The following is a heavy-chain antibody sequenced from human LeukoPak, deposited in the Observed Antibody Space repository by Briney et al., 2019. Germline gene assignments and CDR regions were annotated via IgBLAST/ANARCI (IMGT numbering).Heavy chain of an antibody. CDR2: IIPILGIA. CDR1: GGTFSSYT. Sequence: SVKVSCKASGGTFSSYTISLVRQAPGQGLEWMGRIIPILGIANYAQKFQGRVTITADKSTSTAYMELSSLRSEDTAVYYCARAGIAVAHGVFDYYYYMDVWGKGTTVTVSS. J-gene: IGHJ6*03. CDR3: ARAGIAVAHGVFDYYYYMDV. D-gene: IGHD6-19*01. V-gene: IGHV1-69*02.